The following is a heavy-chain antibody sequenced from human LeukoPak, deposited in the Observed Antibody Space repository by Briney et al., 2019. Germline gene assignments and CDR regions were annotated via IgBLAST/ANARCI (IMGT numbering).Heavy chain of an antibody. V-gene: IGHV3-30*02. Sequence: GGSLRLSCAASGFTFSGYSMNWVRQAPGKGLEWVAFIRHDGNIKFYADSVKGRFTISRDNSKNTLYLQVNSLRAEDTAVYYCAKDGEVFASWDYWGQGTLVTVSS. CDR2: IRHDGNIK. D-gene: IGHD3-3*01. CDR1: GFTFSGYS. J-gene: IGHJ4*02. CDR3: AKDGEVFASWDY.